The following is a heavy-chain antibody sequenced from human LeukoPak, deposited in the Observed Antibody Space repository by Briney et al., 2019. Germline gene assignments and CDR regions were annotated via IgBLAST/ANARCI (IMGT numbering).Heavy chain of an antibody. D-gene: IGHD3-10*01. CDR3: ARGRTYGSGSYRAFDY. CDR2: LSTSSSTI. J-gene: IGHJ4*02. V-gene: IGHV3-48*02. Sequence: GGSLRLSCAASGFTFSGYSMIWVRQAPGKGLDWVSYLSTSSSTIYYADSVKGRFTISRDNAKNSLYLQVNSLRDEDTAVYYCARGRTYGSGSYRAFDYWGQGTLVTVSS. CDR1: GFTFSGYS.